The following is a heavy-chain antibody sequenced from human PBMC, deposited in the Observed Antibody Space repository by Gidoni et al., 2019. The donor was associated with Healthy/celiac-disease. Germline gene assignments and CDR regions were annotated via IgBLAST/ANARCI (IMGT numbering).Heavy chain of an antibody. CDR1: GFTFSSYA. Sequence: EVQLLESGGGLVQPGGSLRLSCAASGFTFSSYAMSWVRQAPGKGLEWVSAISGSGGSTYYADSVKGRFTISRDNSKNTLYLQMNSLRAEDTAVYYCAKAGAHWNVNYYYMDVWGKGTTVTVSS. V-gene: IGHV3-23*01. CDR2: ISGSGGST. J-gene: IGHJ6*03. CDR3: AKAGAHWNVNYYYMDV. D-gene: IGHD1-1*01.